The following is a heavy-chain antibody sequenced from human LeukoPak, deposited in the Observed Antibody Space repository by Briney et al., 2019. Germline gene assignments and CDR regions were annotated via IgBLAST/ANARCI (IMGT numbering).Heavy chain of an antibody. CDR2: ISSSSSYI. Sequence: GGSLGLSCAASGFTFSSYSMNWVRQAPGKGLEWVSSISSSSSYIYYADSVKGRFTISRDNAKNSLYLQMNSLRAEDTAVYYCAREAGRWLQSVYWGQGTLVTVSS. J-gene: IGHJ4*02. D-gene: IGHD3-10*01. CDR1: GFTFSSYS. CDR3: AREAGRWLQSVY. V-gene: IGHV3-21*01.